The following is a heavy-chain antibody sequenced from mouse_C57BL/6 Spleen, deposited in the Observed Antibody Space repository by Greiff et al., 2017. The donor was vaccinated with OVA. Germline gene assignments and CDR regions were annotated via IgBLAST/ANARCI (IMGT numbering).Heavy chain of an antibody. CDR2: IWRGGST. J-gene: IGHJ4*01. CDR3: AKPSDGYYGSYAMDY. V-gene: IGHV2-5*01. D-gene: IGHD2-3*01. Sequence: QVQLQQPGPGLVQPSQSLSITCTVSGFSLTSYGVHWVRQSPGKGLEWLGVIWRGGSTDYNAAFMSRLSITKDNSKSQVFFKMNSLQADDTAIYYCAKPSDGYYGSYAMDYWGQGTSVTVSS. CDR1: GFSLTSYG.